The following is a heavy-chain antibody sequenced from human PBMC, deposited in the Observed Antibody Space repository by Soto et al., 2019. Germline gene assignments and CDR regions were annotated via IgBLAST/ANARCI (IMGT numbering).Heavy chain of an antibody. CDR3: AIETAGRFDC. J-gene: IGHJ4*02. Sequence: QVQLVQSGAEVKKPGASVKVSCKASGYTFTSYDINWVRQATGQGLEWMGWMNPNSGNTGYAQKCQVRVTMTRNTSISTAYIELISLRSEDTAVYYCAIETAGRFDCWGQGTMVTVSS. CDR1: GYTFTSYD. V-gene: IGHV1-8*01. CDR2: MNPNSGNT. D-gene: IGHD6-25*01.